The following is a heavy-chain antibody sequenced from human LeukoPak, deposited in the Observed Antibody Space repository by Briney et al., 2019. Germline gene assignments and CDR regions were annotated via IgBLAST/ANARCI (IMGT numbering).Heavy chain of an antibody. CDR2: ISSRSSYV. V-gene: IGHV3-21*01. J-gene: IGHJ6*04. D-gene: IGHD3-16*01. CDR3: AKSTRAVMAMMDV. Sequence: PGGSLRLSCAGSGFSFSSYSMNWVRQAPRKGLEWVSSISSRSSYVYHADSVKGRFTISRDNAKNSLFLQMNSLRAEDTAVYFCAKSTRAVMAMMDVWGKGTTVTVSS. CDR1: GFSFSSYS.